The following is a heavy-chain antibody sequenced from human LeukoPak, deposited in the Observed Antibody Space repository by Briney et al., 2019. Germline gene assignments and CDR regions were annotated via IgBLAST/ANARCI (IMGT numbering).Heavy chain of an antibody. D-gene: IGHD3-22*01. CDR3: ARGLGDSSGYYFSDN. CDR1: GGTFSTST. CDR2: IIPIFGTG. Sequence: VASVKVSCTTSGGTFSTSTISWVRRAPGQWLEWMGGIIPIFGTGNYAQKFQGRVTITADEFTSTAYMELSSLTSEDTAVYYCARGLGDSSGYYFSDNWGQGTLVSVSS. J-gene: IGHJ4*02. V-gene: IGHV1-69*13.